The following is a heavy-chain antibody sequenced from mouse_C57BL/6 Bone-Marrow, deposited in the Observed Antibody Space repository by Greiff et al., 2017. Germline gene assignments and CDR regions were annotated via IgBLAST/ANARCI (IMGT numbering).Heavy chain of an antibody. CDR1: GFTFSSYA. CDR2: ISDGGSYT. J-gene: IGHJ2*01. CDR3: ARAPDFYYFDY. Sequence: EVNVMESGGGLVKPGGSLKLSCAASGFTFSSYAMSWVRQTPEKRLEWVATISDGGSYTYYPDNVKGRFTISRDNAKNNLYLQMSHLKSEDTAMYYCARAPDFYYFDYWGQGTTLTVSS. V-gene: IGHV5-4*03.